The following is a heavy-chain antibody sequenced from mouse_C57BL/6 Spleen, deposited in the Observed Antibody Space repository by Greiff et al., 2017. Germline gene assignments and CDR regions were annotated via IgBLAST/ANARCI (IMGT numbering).Heavy chain of an antibody. J-gene: IGHJ3*01. CDR3: TTHSKGAWFAY. Sequence: VQLQQSGAELVRPGASVKLSCTASGFNIKDYYMHWVKQRPEQGLEWIGRIDPEDGDTEYAQKFQGKATMTADTSSNTAYLQLSSLTSEDTAVYYCTTHSKGAWFAYWGQGTLVTVSA. CDR1: GFNIKDYY. V-gene: IGHV14-1*01. D-gene: IGHD2-5*01. CDR2: IDPEDGDT.